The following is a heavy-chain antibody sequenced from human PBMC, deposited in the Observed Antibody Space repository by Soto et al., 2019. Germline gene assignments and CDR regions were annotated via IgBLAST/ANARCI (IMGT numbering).Heavy chain of an antibody. CDR3: AAPSFFSYKGYFDY. D-gene: IGHD1-1*01. V-gene: IGHV1-69*06. CDR1: GGTFSSYT. CDR2: IIPIFGTA. J-gene: IGHJ4*02. Sequence: SVKVSCKASGGTFSSYTISWVRQAPGQGLEWMGGIIPIFGTANYAQKFQGRVTITADKSTSTAYMELSSLRSEDTAVYYCAAPSFFSYKGYFDYWGQGXLVTVYS.